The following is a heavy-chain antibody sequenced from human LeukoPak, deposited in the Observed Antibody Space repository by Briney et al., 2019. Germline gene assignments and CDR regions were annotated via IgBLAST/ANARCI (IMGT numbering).Heavy chain of an antibody. CDR2: IYYSGST. V-gene: IGHV4-39*01. J-gene: IGHJ3*02. CDR1: GGSISSSSYY. D-gene: IGHD6-19*01. CDR3: ARHSSGWYSGAFDI. Sequence: PSETLSLTCTVSGGSISSSSYYWGWIRQPPGKGLEWIGSIYYSGSTYYSPSLKSRVTISVDTSKNQFSLKLSSVTAADTAVYYCARHSSGWYSGAFDIWGQGTMVTVSS.